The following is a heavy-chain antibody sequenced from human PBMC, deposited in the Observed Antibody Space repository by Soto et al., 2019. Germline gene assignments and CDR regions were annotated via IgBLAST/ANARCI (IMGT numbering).Heavy chain of an antibody. CDR2: ISSNGGST. V-gene: IGHV3-64D*06. D-gene: IGHD6-25*01. J-gene: IGHJ6*02. Sequence: GSLRLSCSASGFTFSSYAMHWVRQAPGKGLEYVSAISSNGGSTYYADSVKGRFTISRDNSKNTLYLQMSSLRAEDTAVYYCVKRYSSDYYGMDVWGQGTLVTVSS. CDR3: VKRYSSDYYGMDV. CDR1: GFTFSSYA.